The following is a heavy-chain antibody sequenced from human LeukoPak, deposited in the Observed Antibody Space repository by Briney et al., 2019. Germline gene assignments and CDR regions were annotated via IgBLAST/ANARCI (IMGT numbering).Heavy chain of an antibody. V-gene: IGHV3-48*03. CDR3: ARGATMVRGALLNWFDP. CDR1: GFTFSSYE. J-gene: IGHJ5*02. CDR2: ISSSGSTI. Sequence: GGSLRLSCAASGFTFSSYEMNWVRQAPGKGLEWVSYISSSGSTIYYADSVKGRFTISRDNAKNSLYQQMNSLRAEDTAVYYCARGATMVRGALLNWFDPWGQGTLVTVSS. D-gene: IGHD3-10*01.